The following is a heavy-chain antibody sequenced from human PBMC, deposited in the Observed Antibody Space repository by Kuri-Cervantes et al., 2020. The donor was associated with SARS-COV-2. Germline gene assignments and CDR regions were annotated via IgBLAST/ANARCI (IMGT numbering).Heavy chain of an antibody. CDR1: GFTFSSYA. V-gene: IGHV3-30-3*01. Sequence: GGSLRLSCAASGFTFSSYAMHWVRQAPGKGLEWVAVITYDGSNKYYADSVKGRFTIPRDNSKNTLYLQMNSLRAEDTAVYYCARDSTGYGDPFDYWGQGTLVTVSS. D-gene: IGHD4-17*01. CDR3: ARDSTGYGDPFDY. J-gene: IGHJ4*02. CDR2: ITYDGSNK.